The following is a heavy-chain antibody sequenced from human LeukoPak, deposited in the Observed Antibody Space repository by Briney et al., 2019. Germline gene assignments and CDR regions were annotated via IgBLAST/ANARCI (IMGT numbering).Heavy chain of an antibody. Sequence: SETLSLTCTVSGGSISSSSYYWGWIRQPPGKGLEWIGSIYYSGSTYYNPSLKSRVTISVDTSKNQFSLKLSSVTAADTAVYYCARDQRMTIAAADPFDYWGQGTLVTVSS. CDR3: ARDQRMTIAAADPFDY. CDR1: GGSISSSSYY. CDR2: IYYSGST. D-gene: IGHD6-13*01. V-gene: IGHV4-39*07. J-gene: IGHJ4*02.